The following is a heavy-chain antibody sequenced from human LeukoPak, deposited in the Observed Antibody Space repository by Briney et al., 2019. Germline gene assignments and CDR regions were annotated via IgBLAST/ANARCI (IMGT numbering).Heavy chain of an antibody. CDR3: ARGLWFGELDV. CDR2: VNHSGST. Sequence: SETLSLTCAVYGGSFSGYYWSWIRQPPGKALEWIGEVNHSGSTNYNPSLKSRVTISVDTSKNQFSLKLSSVTAADTAVYYCARGLWFGELDVWGKGTTVTVSS. CDR1: GGSFSGYY. V-gene: IGHV4-34*01. D-gene: IGHD3-10*01. J-gene: IGHJ6*04.